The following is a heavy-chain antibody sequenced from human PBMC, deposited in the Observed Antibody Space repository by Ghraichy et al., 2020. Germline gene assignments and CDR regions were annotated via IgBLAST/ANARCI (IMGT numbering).Heavy chain of an antibody. CDR1: GFTFSSYW. Sequence: GESLNISCAASGFTFSSYWMHWVRQAPGKGLVWVSRMNSGGGSITYADSVEGRFTISRDNAKNTLYLQMNSLRAEDTAMYYCAREYCDSASCHNHDAFDIWGHGTMVTVSS. V-gene: IGHV3-74*01. D-gene: IGHD2-2*02. CDR2: MNSGGGSI. CDR3: AREYCDSASCHNHDAFDI. J-gene: IGHJ3*02.